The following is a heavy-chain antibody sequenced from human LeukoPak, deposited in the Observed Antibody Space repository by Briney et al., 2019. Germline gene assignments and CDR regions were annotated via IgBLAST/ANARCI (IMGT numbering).Heavy chain of an antibody. V-gene: IGHV4-61*09. CDR2: IHTTGST. CDR3: ARDPRRYSSGWYHLDY. D-gene: IGHD6-19*01. J-gene: IGHJ4*02. CDR1: GGSINSGSYY. Sequence: PSETLSLTCTVSGGSINSGSYYWNWIRQSAGKGLEWIGHIHTTGSTNCNPSLKSRVTTSLDTSKNQFSLKLSSVTAADTAVYYCARDPRRYSSGWYHLDYWGQGTLVTVSS.